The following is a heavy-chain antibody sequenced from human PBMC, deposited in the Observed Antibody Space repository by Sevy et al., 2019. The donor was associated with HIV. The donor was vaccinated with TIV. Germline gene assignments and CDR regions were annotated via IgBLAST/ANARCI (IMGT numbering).Heavy chain of an antibody. V-gene: IGHV4-34*01. CDR3: ARAGDYVWGSYRPRPFDY. CDR1: GGSFSGYY. Sequence: SETLSLTCAVYGGSFSGYYWSWIRQPPGKGLEWIWEINHSGSTNYNPSLKSRVTISVDTSKNQFSLKLSSVTAADTAVYYCARAGDYVWGSYRPRPFDYWGQGTLVTVSS. J-gene: IGHJ4*02. D-gene: IGHD3-16*02. CDR2: INHSGST.